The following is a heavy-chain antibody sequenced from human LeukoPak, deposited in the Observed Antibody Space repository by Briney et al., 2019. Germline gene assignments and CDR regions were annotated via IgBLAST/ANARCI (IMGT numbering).Heavy chain of an antibody. Sequence: VASVKVSCKASGYTFTGYYMHWVRQAPGQGLEWMGRINPNSGGTNYAQKFQGRVTMTRDTSISTAYMELSRLRSDDTAVYYCARAEPKSYNWNYGDYWGQGTLVTVSS. CDR3: ARAEPKSYNWNYGDY. V-gene: IGHV1-2*06. CDR2: INPNSGGT. D-gene: IGHD1-20*01. J-gene: IGHJ4*02. CDR1: GYTFTGYY.